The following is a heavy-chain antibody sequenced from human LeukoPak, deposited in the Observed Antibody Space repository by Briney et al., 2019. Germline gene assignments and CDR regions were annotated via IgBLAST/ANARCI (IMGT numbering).Heavy chain of an antibody. CDR3: ANGFHQYYYYYGMDV. J-gene: IGHJ6*02. V-gene: IGHV1-69*04. D-gene: IGHD4-17*01. CDR1: GGTFSSYA. CDR2: IIPILGIA. Sequence: ASVKVSCKASGGTFSSYAISWVRQAPGQGLEWMGRIIPILGIANYAQKFQGRVTITADKSTSTAYMELSSLRSEDTAVYYCANGFHQYYYYYGMDVWGQGTTVTVSS.